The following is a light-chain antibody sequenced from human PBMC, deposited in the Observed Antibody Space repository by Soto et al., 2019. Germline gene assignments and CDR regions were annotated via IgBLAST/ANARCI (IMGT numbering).Light chain of an antibody. J-gene: IGLJ1*01. V-gene: IGLV2-14*03. Sequence: SDLPQPGYLNRSPGQSLPISCTGTSSEVGGYNYVSWYQHHPGKAPKLMIYDVSNRPSGVSNRFSGSKSGNTASLIISGLQAEDEADYYCSSYTSSSTLSTYVFGTGTKVTVL. CDR1: SSEVGGYNY. CDR2: DVS. CDR3: SSYTSSSTLSTYV.